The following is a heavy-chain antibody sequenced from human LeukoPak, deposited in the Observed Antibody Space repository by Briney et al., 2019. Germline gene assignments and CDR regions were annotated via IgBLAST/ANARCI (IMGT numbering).Heavy chain of an antibody. CDR1: GFTVSSNY. CDR3: ARTPDSYESTGYFVD. J-gene: IGHJ4*02. Sequence: GRSLRLSCAASGFTVSSNYMSWVRQAPGKGLEWVSIIYSGGSTYYAASVKGRFTISRDNSKNTLYLQMNSLRAEDTAVYHCARTPDSYESTGYFVDWGQGTLVTVSS. CDR2: IYSGGST. D-gene: IGHD3-22*01. V-gene: IGHV3-53*01.